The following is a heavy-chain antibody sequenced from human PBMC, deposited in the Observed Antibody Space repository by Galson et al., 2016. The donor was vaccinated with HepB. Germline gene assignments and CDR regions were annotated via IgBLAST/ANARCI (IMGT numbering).Heavy chain of an antibody. Sequence: SETLSLTCAVSGGSISNNYWWSWVRQPPGKGLEWIGEMSHSGSTKYNPSLRSRVTISVDKSKNQFSLNLTSVTAADTAVYYCARDPALGRHCSSGSCYSGLFDYWGQGTLVTVSS. CDR2: MSHSGST. J-gene: IGHJ4*02. CDR1: GGSISNNYW. V-gene: IGHV4-4*02. CDR3: ARDPALGRHCSSGSCYSGLFDY. D-gene: IGHD2-15*01.